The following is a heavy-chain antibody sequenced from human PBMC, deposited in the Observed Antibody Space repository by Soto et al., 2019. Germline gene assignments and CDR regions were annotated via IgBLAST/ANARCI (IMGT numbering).Heavy chain of an antibody. CDR2: IYYSGST. Sequence: SATLSLTCTVSGGSLSSGSHSWSWIRQPPGQELSWIGYIYYSGSTNYIPSLKSRVTLSVDTSKNQFSLKLSSVTAAVTVVYYCARGWMGATGDYCFDYWGQGTLVTVSS. D-gene: IGHD1-26*01. CDR1: GGSLSSGSHS. V-gene: IGHV4-61*01. CDR3: ARGWMGATGDYCFDY. J-gene: IGHJ4*02.